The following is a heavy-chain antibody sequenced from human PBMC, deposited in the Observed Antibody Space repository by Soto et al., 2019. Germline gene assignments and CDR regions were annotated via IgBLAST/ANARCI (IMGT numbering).Heavy chain of an antibody. CDR3: AREDRNYYDSTEQGAFDI. D-gene: IGHD3-22*01. J-gene: IGHJ3*02. CDR1: GGSISSGTYY. CDR2: IRNSGST. V-gene: IGHV4-31*03. Sequence: SETLSLTCSVSGGSISSGTYYWSWIRQHPGKGLEWIGYIRNSGSTYYNPSLKSRATISVDTSKSQFSLKLSSVTAADTAVYYCAREDRNYYDSTEQGAFDIWGQGTMVTVSS.